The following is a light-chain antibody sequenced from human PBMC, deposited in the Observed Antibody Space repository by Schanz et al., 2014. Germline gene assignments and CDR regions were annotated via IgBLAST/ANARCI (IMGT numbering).Light chain of an antibody. CDR2: AAS. J-gene: IGKJ2*01. CDR1: QSVISSY. V-gene: IGKV3D-7*01. Sequence: EIVLTQSPATLSLSPGERATLSCRASQSVISSYLAWHQQKPGQAPSLLIYAASTRATGIPARFSGGGSGTDFTLTISSLQSEDFAVYYCQQYDAWPRTFGQGTKLEI. CDR3: QQYDAWPRT.